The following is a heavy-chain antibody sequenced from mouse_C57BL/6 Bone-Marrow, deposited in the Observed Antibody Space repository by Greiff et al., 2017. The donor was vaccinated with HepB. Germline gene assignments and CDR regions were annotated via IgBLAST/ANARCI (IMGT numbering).Heavy chain of an antibody. D-gene: IGHD2-4*01. CDR3: ARHYDYDAWFAY. CDR2: IYPGSGST. CDR1: GYTFTSYW. Sequence: VQLQQPGAELVKPGASVKMSCKASGYTFTSYWITWVKQRPGQGLEWIGDIYPGSGSTNYNEKFKSKATLTVDTSSSTAYMHLSSLTSEDSAVYYCARHYDYDAWFAYWGQGTLVTVSA. V-gene: IGHV1-55*01. J-gene: IGHJ3*01.